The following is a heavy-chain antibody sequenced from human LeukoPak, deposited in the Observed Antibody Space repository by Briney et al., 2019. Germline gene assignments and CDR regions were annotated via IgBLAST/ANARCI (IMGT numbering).Heavy chain of an antibody. CDR1: GYTFTSYD. J-gene: IGHJ4*02. CDR3: ARDGGSQGDFDY. CDR2: MNPNSGNT. V-gene: IGHV1-8*01. D-gene: IGHD1-26*01. Sequence: GASVKVSCKASGYTFTSYDINWVRQATGQGLEWMGWMNPNSGNTGYAQKFQGRVTMTRNTSISTAYMELSGLRSEDTAVYYCARDGGSQGDFDYWGQGTLVTVSS.